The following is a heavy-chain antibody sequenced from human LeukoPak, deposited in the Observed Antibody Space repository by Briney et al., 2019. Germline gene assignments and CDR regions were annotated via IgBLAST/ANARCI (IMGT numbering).Heavy chain of an antibody. CDR2: LSYSGIT. CDR1: GGSISTYY. J-gene: IGHJ4*02. CDR3: ARGEGRSGWYFSVY. V-gene: IGHV4-59*01. D-gene: IGHD6-19*01. Sequence: PSETLSLTCTVSGGSISTYYWSWIRQPPGKGLEWIGYLSYSGITNYNPSFKSRVTISVDTSKNQFSLKLSSVTAADTAVYYCARGEGRSGWYFSVYWGQGTLVTVSS.